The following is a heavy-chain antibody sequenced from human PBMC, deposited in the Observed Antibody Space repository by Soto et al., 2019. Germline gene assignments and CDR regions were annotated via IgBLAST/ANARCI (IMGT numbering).Heavy chain of an antibody. CDR1: GGTFSSYA. CDR3: ARVGGYCSSTSCYYYYYGMDV. V-gene: IGHV1-69*01. CDR2: IIPIFGTA. D-gene: IGHD2-2*01. Sequence: QVPLVQSGAEVKKPRSSVKVSCKASGGTFSSYAISWVRQAPGQGLEWMGGIIPIFGTANYAQKFQGRVTITADESTSTAYMELSSLRSEDTAVYYCARVGGYCSSTSCYYYYYGMDVWGQGTTVTVSS. J-gene: IGHJ6*02.